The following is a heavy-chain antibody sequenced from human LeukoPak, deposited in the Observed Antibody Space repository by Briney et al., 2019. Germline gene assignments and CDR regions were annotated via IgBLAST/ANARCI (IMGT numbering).Heavy chain of an antibody. CDR1: GFTFSSYE. D-gene: IGHD2-8*01. CDR2: ISSSGSTR. Sequence: PGGSLRLSCVASGFTFSSYEMNWVRQAPGKGLEWVSYISSSGSTRYYADSVKGRFTISRDNAMNSLYLEMNSLRAEDTAVYDYARGNGRPLGKWGPETLVTVSS. V-gene: IGHV3-48*03. CDR3: ARGNGRPLGK. J-gene: IGHJ4*02.